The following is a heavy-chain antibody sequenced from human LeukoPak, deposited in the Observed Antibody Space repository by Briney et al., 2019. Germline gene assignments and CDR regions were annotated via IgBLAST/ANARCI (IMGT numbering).Heavy chain of an antibody. CDR2: ISGSGGST. CDR1: GFTFSSYA. CDR3: AKGPQNYYYDSSGLSGY. J-gene: IGHJ4*02. V-gene: IGHV3-23*01. Sequence: PGGSLRLSCAASGFTFSSYAMSWVRQAPGKGLEWVSAISGSGGSTYYADSVKGRLTISRDNSKNTLYLQMNSLRAEDTAVYYCAKGPQNYYYDSSGLSGYWGQGTLVTVSS. D-gene: IGHD3-22*01.